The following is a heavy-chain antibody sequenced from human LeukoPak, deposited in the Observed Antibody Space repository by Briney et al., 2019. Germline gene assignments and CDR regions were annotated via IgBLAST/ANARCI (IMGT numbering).Heavy chain of an antibody. J-gene: IGHJ4*02. Sequence: GGSLRLSCAASGFTFSSYDMSWVRQAPGKGLEWVSGISGSGSSTYYADSVKGRFTISRDNSKSTLYLQMNSLRAEDTAVYYCARDLNWETYWGQGTLVSVSS. D-gene: IGHD7-27*01. CDR1: GFTFSSYD. V-gene: IGHV3-23*01. CDR2: ISGSGSST. CDR3: ARDLNWETY.